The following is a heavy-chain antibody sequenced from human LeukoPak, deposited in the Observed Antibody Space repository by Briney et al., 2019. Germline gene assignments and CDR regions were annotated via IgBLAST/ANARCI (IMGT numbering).Heavy chain of an antibody. J-gene: IGHJ4*02. CDR3: ARPLGGYRAYDRAFDF. V-gene: IGHV1-2*02. Sequence: GASVKLSLNATGSIFTNNYMYWVRQAPGQGLEWMGGINPNSDDTNNAQKYPARVAMTREVSITTAYMELRRLTSEDTALYYCARPLGGYRAYDRAFDFWGQGTLVTVSS. CDR2: INPNSDDT. CDR1: GSIFTNNY. D-gene: IGHD5-12*01.